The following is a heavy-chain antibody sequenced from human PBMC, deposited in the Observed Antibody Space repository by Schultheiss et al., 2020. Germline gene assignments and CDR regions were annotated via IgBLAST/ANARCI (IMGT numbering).Heavy chain of an antibody. D-gene: IGHD5-18*01. J-gene: IGHJ4*02. CDR3: AKAIYPDTAMASFDY. V-gene: IGHV3-11*01. CDR2: ISSSGSTI. CDR1: RFTFSDYC. Sequence: GGSLRLSCAASRFTFSDYCMCCIRQAPGKGLEWVSYISSSGSTIYYADSVKGRFTISRDNAKNSLYLQMNSLRAEDTALYYCAKAIYPDTAMASFDYWGQGTLVTVSS.